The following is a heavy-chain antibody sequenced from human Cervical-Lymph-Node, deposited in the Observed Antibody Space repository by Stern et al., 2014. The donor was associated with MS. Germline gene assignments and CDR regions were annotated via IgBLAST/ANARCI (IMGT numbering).Heavy chain of an antibody. CDR2: INPSGDSA. D-gene: IGHD3/OR15-3a*01. Sequence: VQLLQSGAEVKKPGASVKVSCKASGYTFTSHYMHWVRQAPGQGLEWVGIINPSGDSASYAQKFQGRVTMTRDTSTSTVYMERSSLRSEDTAVYYCASGTGSKRPTGNYWGQGTLVTVSS. CDR3: ASGTGSKRPTGNY. CDR1: GYTFTSHY. V-gene: IGHV1-46*01. J-gene: IGHJ4*02.